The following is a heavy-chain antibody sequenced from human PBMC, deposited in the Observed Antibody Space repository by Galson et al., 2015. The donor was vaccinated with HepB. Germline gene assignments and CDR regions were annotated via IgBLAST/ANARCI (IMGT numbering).Heavy chain of an antibody. Sequence: SLRLSCAASGFTFSYYAMSWVRQAPGKGLEWVSAITRSGDNKYSADSMKGRFTISRDNSQNTLFLQMNSLRADDTAIYFCAKVSPEKTDGWYRQALYYFASWGQGSRVTVSS. J-gene: IGHJ4*02. D-gene: IGHD6-19*01. CDR1: GFTFSYYA. V-gene: IGHV3-23*01. CDR2: ITRSGDNK. CDR3: AKVSPEKTDGWYRQALYYFAS.